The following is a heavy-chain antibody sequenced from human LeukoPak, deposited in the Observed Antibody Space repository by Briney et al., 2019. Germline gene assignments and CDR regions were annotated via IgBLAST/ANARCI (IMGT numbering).Heavy chain of an antibody. V-gene: IGHV1-69*13. CDR1: GGTFSSYA. CDR2: IIPIFGTA. CDR3: ARQGGAGYYYGMDV. D-gene: IGHD6-19*01. Sequence: SVTVSCKASGGTFSSYAISWVRQAPGQGLEWMGGIIPIFGTANYAQKFQGRVTITADESTSTAYMELSSLRSEDTAVYYCARQGGAGYYYGMDVWGQGTTVTVSS. J-gene: IGHJ6*02.